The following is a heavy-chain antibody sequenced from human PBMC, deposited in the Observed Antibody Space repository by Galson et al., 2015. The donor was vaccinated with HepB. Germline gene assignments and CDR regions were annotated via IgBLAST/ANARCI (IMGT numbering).Heavy chain of an antibody. CDR2: IKQDGSEK. CDR1: GFTFSSYW. D-gene: IGHD5-12*01. V-gene: IGHV3-7*03. CDR3: AREGVDVDIVATAYFDY. Sequence: SLRLSCAASGFTFSSYWMSWVRQAPGKELEWVANIKQDGSEKYYVDSVKGRFTISRDNAKNSLYLQMNSLRAEDTAVYYCAREGVDVDIVATAYFDYWGQGTLVTVSS. J-gene: IGHJ4*02.